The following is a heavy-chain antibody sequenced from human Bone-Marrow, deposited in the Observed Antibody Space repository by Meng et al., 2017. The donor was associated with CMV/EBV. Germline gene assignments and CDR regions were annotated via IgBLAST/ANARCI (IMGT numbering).Heavy chain of an antibody. J-gene: IGHJ3*02. CDR1: GFTVSSNH. Sequence: GESLKISCAASGFTVSSNHMSWVRQAPGKGLEWVSSISSSSYIYYADSVKGRFTISRDNAKNSLYLQMNSLRAEDTAVYYCARSYCSSTSCYGAFDIWGQGTMVTVSS. CDR3: ARSYCSSTSCYGAFDI. V-gene: IGHV3-69-1*01. CDR2: ISSSSYI. D-gene: IGHD2-2*01.